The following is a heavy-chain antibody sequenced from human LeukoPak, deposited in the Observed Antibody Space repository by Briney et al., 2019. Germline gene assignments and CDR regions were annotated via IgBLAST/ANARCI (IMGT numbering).Heavy chain of an antibody. CDR1: GFTFSDYY. D-gene: IGHD2-8*01. V-gene: IGHV3-11*01. J-gene: IGHJ6*02. CDR2: ISNSGSSV. CDR3: ALGTINKDYYFGMDV. Sequence: GGSLRLSCAASGFTFSDYYMTWIRRAPGKGLEWLSYISNSGSSVFYADSVMGRFTVSRDNAKRSLYLQIKSLRDDDTAVYHCALGTINKDYYFGMDVWGQGTTVTVSS.